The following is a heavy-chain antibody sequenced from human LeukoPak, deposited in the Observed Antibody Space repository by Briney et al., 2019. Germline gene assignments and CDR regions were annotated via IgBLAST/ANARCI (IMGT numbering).Heavy chain of an antibody. CDR3: ARGVGYTSYYYYYMDV. CDR2: IYYSGST. CDR1: GGSISSYY. J-gene: IGHJ6*03. V-gene: IGHV4-59*01. D-gene: IGHD1-1*01. Sequence: PSETLSLTCTVSGGSISSYYWSWIRQPPGKGLEWIGYIYYSGSTNYNPSLKSRVTISVDTSKNQFSLKLSSVTAADTAVYYCARGVGYTSYYYYYMDVWGKGTTVTVSS.